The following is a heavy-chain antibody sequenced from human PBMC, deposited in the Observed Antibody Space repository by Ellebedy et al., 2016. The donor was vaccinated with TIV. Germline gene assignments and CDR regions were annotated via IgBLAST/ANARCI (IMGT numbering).Heavy chain of an antibody. CDR3: ARGEVRGTIPKY. J-gene: IGHJ4*02. Sequence: GGSLRLXXAGSGFAFHSFGFNWVRQAPGKGLEWISSISSSGNSLYYADSVKGRFTISRDNAQSSLSLQLNNLRAEDTAVYYCARGEVRGTIPKYWGQGTLVTVSS. V-gene: IGHV3-21*04. CDR1: GFAFHSFG. CDR2: ISSSGNSL. D-gene: IGHD3-10*01.